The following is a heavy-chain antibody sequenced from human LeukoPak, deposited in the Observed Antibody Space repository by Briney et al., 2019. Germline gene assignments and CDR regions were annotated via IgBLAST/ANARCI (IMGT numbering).Heavy chain of an antibody. CDR1: GYTFTGYY. V-gene: IGHV1-2*02. J-gene: IGHJ4*02. D-gene: IGHD6-13*01. CDR3: ARTYSSSWPTFDY. CDR2: INPNSGGT. Sequence: ASVKVSCKASGYTFTGYYMHWVRQAPGQGLEWMGWINPNSGGTNYAQKFQGRVTMTRDTSISTAYMELSRLRSDDTAVYYCARTYSSSWPTFDYWGQGTLVTVSS.